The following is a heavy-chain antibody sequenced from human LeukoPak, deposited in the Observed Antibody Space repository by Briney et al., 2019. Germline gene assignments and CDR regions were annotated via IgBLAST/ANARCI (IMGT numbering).Heavy chain of an antibody. Sequence: PGGSLRLSCAASGFTFSNYALSWVRQAPGKGLEWVSDISGSGGSTYYADSVKGRFTISRDNSKNTMYLQMNSLRAKDTAVYYCAKRIQSAMAMGYWGQGTLVTVSS. CDR2: ISGSGGST. V-gene: IGHV3-23*01. CDR1: GFTFSNYA. CDR3: AKRIQSAMAMGY. D-gene: IGHD5-18*01. J-gene: IGHJ4*02.